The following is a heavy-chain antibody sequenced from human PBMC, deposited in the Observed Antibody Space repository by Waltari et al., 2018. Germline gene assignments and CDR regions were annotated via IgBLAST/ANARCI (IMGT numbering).Heavy chain of an antibody. CDR1: GFTFTSSA. Sequence: QMQLVQSGPEVKKPGTSVKVSCKASGFTFTSSAMQWVRQARGHRLEWIGWIVVGSGNTNYAQKFQERVTITRDMSTSTAYMELSSLRSEDTAVYYCAAAGYGSGWTGDYYYYYGMDVWGQGTTVTVSS. CDR2: IVVGSGNT. CDR3: AAAGYGSGWTGDYYYYYGMDV. J-gene: IGHJ6*02. V-gene: IGHV1-58*02. D-gene: IGHD6-19*01.